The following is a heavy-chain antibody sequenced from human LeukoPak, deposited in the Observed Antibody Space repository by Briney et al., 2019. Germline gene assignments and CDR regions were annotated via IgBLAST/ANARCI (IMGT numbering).Heavy chain of an antibody. D-gene: IGHD6-13*01. CDR1: GFTFSSYA. CDR2: IGGSGGST. V-gene: IGHV3-23*01. Sequence: GGSLRLSCAASGFTFSSYAMSWVRQAPGKGLEWVSAIGGSGGSTYYADSVKGRFTISRDNSKNTLYLQMNSLRAEDTAVYYCAKDPLSSSWYYYWGQGTLVTVSS. J-gene: IGHJ4*02. CDR3: AKDPLSSSWYYY.